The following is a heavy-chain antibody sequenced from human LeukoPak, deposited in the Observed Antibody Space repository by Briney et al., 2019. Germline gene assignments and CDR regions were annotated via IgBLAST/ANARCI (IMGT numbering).Heavy chain of an antibody. V-gene: IGHV5-51*01. CDR3: ARQPSPHYDLNWFDP. Sequence: GESLKISCKGSGYSFTSYWIGWVRQMPGKGLEWMGIIYPGDSDTRYSPSFQGQVTVSADKSIGTAYLQWSSLKASDTAMYYCARQPSPHYDLNWFDPWGQGTLVTVSS. D-gene: IGHD5-12*01. CDR2: IYPGDSDT. CDR1: GYSFTSYW. J-gene: IGHJ5*02.